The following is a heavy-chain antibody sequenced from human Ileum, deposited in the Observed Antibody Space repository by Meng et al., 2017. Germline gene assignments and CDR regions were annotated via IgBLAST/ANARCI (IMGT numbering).Heavy chain of an antibody. CDR3: ARVLYESSVHRAFDI. J-gene: IGHJ3*02. D-gene: IGHD3-22*01. Sequence: GGSLRPSCAASGFTFRTSALSWVRQAAGKGLDWVSSIGASGGDTYNADSVKGRFTISRDNSKNTLILQMNSLRAEDTAVYYCARVLYESSVHRAFDIWGQGTKVTVSS. CDR2: IGASGGDT. V-gene: IGHV3-23*01. CDR1: GFTFRTSA.